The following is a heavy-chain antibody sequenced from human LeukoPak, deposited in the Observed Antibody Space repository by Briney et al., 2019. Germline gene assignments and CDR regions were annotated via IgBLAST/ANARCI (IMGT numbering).Heavy chain of an antibody. J-gene: IGHJ5*02. CDR1: GFTFRSYA. CDR2: ISSNGGST. V-gene: IGHV3-64*01. D-gene: IGHD5-18*01. Sequence: GGPLRLSCAASGFTFRSYAMHWVRQAPGKGVEYVSDISSNGGSTYYANSVKDRFTISRDNSKNTLYLQMASLRPEDMAVYYCASGQNTAMSYNWFDPWGQGTLVTVSS. CDR3: ASGQNTAMSYNWFDP.